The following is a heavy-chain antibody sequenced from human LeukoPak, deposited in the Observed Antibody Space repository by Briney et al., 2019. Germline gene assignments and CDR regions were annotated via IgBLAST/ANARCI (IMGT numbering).Heavy chain of an antibody. J-gene: IGHJ4*02. CDR1: GFTFSSYS. D-gene: IGHD6-13*01. V-gene: IGHV3-48*01. CDR2: ISSSSSTI. Sequence: GGSLRLSXAASGFTFSSYSMNWVGQAPGKGLEWVSYISSSSSTIYYADSVKGRFTISRDNAKNSLYLQMNSLRAADTAVYYCASVIASVDYWGQGTLVTVSS. CDR3: ASVIASVDY.